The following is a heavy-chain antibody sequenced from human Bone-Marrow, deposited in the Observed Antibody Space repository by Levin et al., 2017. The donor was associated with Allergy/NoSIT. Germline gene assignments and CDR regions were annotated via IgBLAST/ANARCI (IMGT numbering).Heavy chain of an antibody. CDR2: IIPIFGTA. CDR3: ARVVIIFGGNQNWFDP. V-gene: IGHV1-69*06. J-gene: IGHJ5*02. Sequence: SVKVSCKASGGTFSSYAISWVRQAPGQGLEWMGGIIPIFGTANYAQKFQGRVTITADKSTSTAYMELSSLRSEDTAVYYCARVVIIFGGNQNWFDPWGQGTLVTVSS. CDR1: GGTFSSYA. D-gene: IGHD3/OR15-3a*01.